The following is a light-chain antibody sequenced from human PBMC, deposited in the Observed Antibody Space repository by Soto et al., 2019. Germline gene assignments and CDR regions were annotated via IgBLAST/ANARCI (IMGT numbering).Light chain of an antibody. Sequence: DVQLTQSTSSLSASVVYRVTITCQASHDINTYLHWYQQKLGRAPKLLIYDSTLRANGVPDRFGGSRSGTEFTLTINSLEPEDFAVYYCQQRNVWPPITFGQGTRLEIK. CDR2: DST. V-gene: IGKV1-33*01. J-gene: IGKJ5*01. CDR1: HDINTY. CDR3: QQRNVWPPIT.